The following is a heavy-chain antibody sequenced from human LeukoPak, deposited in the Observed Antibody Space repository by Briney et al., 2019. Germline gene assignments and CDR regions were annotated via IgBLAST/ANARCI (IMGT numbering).Heavy chain of an antibody. D-gene: IGHD3-22*01. CDR3: AKAGRGYYDSSGYYLFDY. V-gene: IGHV3-23*01. CDR2: KGGSGGST. J-gene: IGHJ4*02. Sequence: PGGSLKISRSASGFNLSSHHMSRVRQAPGKGLEWVPAKGGSGGSTYYADSVKGRFTISRDNSKNTLYLQMNSLRAEDTAVYYCAKAGRGYYDSSGYYLFDYWGQGTLVTVSS. CDR1: GFNLSSHH.